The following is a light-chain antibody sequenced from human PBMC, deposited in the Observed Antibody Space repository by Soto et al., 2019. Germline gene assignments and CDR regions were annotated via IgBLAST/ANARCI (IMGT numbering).Light chain of an antibody. V-gene: IGKV3-20*01. CDR1: ESVTSSC. Sequence: EIVLTQSPDTLSLSPGERATLSCTASESVTSSCLAWYQRKPGQAPRLLIHTTSTRATDIPDRFSGSGSGTDFTLTISRLEPEDFAVYYCQQYNRWPLTFGGGTKVDIK. J-gene: IGKJ4*01. CDR3: QQYNRWPLT. CDR2: TTS.